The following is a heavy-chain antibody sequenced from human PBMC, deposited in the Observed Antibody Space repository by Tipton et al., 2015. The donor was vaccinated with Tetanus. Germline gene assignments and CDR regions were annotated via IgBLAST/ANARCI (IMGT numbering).Heavy chain of an antibody. CDR3: ARAHCTDGVCNFDF. CDR1: GYSFTSYS. J-gene: IGHJ4*02. CDR2: IYPGASDA. D-gene: IGHD2-8*01. V-gene: IGHV5-51*01. Sequence: VQLVQSGTEVKKPGESLKISCKGSGYSFTSYSIGWVRQMSGKGLEWMGIIYPGASDAIYSPSFQGQVTISVDKSINTAYLQWGSLKASDTSMFYCARAHCTDGVCNFDFWGQGALVTVAS.